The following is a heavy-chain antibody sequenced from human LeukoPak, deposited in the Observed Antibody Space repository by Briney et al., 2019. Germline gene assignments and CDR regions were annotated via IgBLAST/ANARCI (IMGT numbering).Heavy chain of an antibody. V-gene: IGHV3-48*03. J-gene: IGHJ3*01. CDR2: ISSSGSTI. CDR1: GFTFSSYE. D-gene: IGHD5-24*01. Sequence: GGSLRLSCAASGFTFSSYEMNWVRQAPGKGLEWVSYISSSGSTIYYAHSVKGRFTISRDNAKTSLYLQMNSLRAEDTAVYYCARELRGLMAFWGQGTMVPVSS. CDR3: ARELRGLMAF.